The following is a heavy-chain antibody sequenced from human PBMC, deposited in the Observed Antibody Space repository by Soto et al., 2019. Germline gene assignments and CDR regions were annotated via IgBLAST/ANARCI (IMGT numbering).Heavy chain of an antibody. V-gene: IGHV3-53*02. D-gene: IGHD2-2*01. J-gene: IGHJ6*02. Sequence: EVQLVETGGGLIQPGGSLRLSCAASGFTVSSTYMSWVRQAPGKGPEWVSVIYSGGSTYYADSVKGRFTIFMDDSKNTLYLQMNSLRAEDTAVYYCGSTSFPGYYYYGMDVWGQGTTVTVSS. CDR3: GSTSFPGYYYYGMDV. CDR2: IYSGGST. CDR1: GFTVSSTY.